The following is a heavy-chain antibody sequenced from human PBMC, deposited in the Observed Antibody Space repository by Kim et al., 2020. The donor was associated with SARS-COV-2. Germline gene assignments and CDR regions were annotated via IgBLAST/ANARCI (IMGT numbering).Heavy chain of an antibody. Sequence: SETLSLTCAVYGGSFSGHSWSWVRQPPGQGLEWIGEITDSGSTKYNPSLKSPLTISLDVSKNQFSLKFTSVTAADRGLYYCARGRVGVVPAPVLGLGPFYEYFILDVGGHGTTVTVSS. CDR3: ARGRVGVVPAPVLGLGPFYEYFILDV. J-gene: IGHJ6*02. D-gene: IGHD2-2*01. CDR2: ITDSGST. V-gene: IGHV4-34*01. CDR1: GGSFSGHS.